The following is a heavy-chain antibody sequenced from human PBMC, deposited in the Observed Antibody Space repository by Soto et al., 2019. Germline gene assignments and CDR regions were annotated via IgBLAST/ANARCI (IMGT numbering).Heavy chain of an antibody. CDR1: GGSISSGGYS. CDR3: ARDDSSGYYIG. Sequence: LSLTCAVSGGSISSGGYSWSWIRQPPGKGLEWIGYIYHSGSTYYNPSLKSRVTISVDRSKNQFSLKLSSVTAADTAVYYCARDDSSGYYIGWGQGTLVTVSS. J-gene: IGHJ4*02. CDR2: IYHSGST. D-gene: IGHD3-22*01. V-gene: IGHV4-30-2*01.